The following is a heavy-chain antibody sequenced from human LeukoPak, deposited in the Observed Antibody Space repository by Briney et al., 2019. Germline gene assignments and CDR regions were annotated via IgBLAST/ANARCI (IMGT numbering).Heavy chain of an antibody. CDR1: GGPISSSSYY. V-gene: IGHV4-61*02. D-gene: IGHD3-22*01. J-gene: IGHJ6*03. CDR2: IYTSGRT. Sequence: SETLSLTCTVSGGPISSSSYYWSSIRQPASKGLEWIVRIYTSGRTNYNPSLKSRVNMSVDTSKKQFSLKLSSVTAADTAVYYCARGPLDYYDSSGSPRFAYYYYYMDVWGKGTTVTVSS. CDR3: ARGPLDYYDSSGSPRFAYYYYYMDV.